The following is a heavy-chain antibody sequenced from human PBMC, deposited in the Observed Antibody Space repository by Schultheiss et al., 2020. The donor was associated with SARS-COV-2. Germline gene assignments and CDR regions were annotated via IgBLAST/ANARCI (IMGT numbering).Heavy chain of an antibody. D-gene: IGHD6-13*01. V-gene: IGHV3-23*01. Sequence: GESLKISCAASGFTFSSYAMSWVRQAPGKGLEWVSAISGSGGSTYYADSVKGRFTISRDNSKNTLYLQMNSLRAEDTAVYYCARVGIAVAASDYWGQGTLVTVSS. CDR3: ARVGIAVAASDY. J-gene: IGHJ4*02. CDR1: GFTFSSYA. CDR2: ISGSGGST.